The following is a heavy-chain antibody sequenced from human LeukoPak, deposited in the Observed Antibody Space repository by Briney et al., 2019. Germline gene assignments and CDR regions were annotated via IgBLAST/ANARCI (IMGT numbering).Heavy chain of an antibody. Sequence: SETLSLTCTVSGGSISNYYWNWIRQPAGKGLEWIGRIYTSGSTEYNPSLKSRVTMSVDMSKNQFSLKLTSVTAADTAVYYCARGPPYCSTTNCYYMDVWGKGTTVTVSS. CDR3: ARGPPYCSTTNCYYMDV. V-gene: IGHV4-4*07. CDR1: GGSISNYY. D-gene: IGHD2-2*01. CDR2: IYTSGST. J-gene: IGHJ6*03.